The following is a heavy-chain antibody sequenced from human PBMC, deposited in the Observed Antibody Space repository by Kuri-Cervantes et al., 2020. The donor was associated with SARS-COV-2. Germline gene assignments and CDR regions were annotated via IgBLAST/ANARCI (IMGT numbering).Heavy chain of an antibody. CDR2: IIPLFGTT. Sequence: SVKVSCKAIGDTVSSYSISWVRQAPGQGLEWMGGIIPLFGTTGSAQTFRGRITITADKSTNTAYMELSSPTSEDTAMYFCARDRVGRGNAFDVWGLGTMVTVSS. V-gene: IGHV1-69*06. J-gene: IGHJ3*01. CDR1: GDTVSSYS. CDR3: ARDRVGRGNAFDV.